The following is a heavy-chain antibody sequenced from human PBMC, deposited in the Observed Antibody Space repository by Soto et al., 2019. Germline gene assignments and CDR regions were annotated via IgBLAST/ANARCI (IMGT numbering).Heavy chain of an antibody. V-gene: IGHV4-31*03. CDR1: GGSISSGGYY. Sequence: SQTLSLTCTLSGGSISSGGYYWNLVRQHPGKGLEWIGYIFYSGSTYYHPSLKSRVTISVDTSKNQFSLKLSSVTAADPAVYYCARAPGDYFDYWGQGTLVTVSS. CDR3: ARAPGDYFDY. CDR2: IFYSGST. J-gene: IGHJ4*02.